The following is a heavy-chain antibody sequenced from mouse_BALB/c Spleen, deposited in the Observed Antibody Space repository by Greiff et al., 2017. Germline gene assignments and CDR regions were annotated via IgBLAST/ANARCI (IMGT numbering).Heavy chain of an antibody. CDR1: GYSFTGYY. J-gene: IGHJ4*01. CDR3: AEGEFYYAMDY. V-gene: IGHV1-31*01. CDR2: INPYNGAT. Sequence: VQLQQSGPELVKPGASVKISCKASGYSFTGYYMHWVKQSHVKSLEWIGRINPYNGATSYNQNFKDKASLTVDKSSSTAYMELHSLTSEDSAVYYCAEGEFYYAMDYWGQGTSVTVSS.